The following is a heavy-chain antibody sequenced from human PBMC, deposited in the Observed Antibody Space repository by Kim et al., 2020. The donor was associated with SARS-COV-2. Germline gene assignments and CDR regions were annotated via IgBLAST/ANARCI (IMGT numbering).Heavy chain of an antibody. Sequence: SVKGRFTISRVNSKNTLYLQMNSLRAEDTAVYYCAKDSRQRVVVAADWFDPWGQGTLVTVSS. V-gene: IGHV3-23*01. J-gene: IGHJ5*02. D-gene: IGHD2-15*01. CDR3: AKDSRQRVVVAADWFDP.